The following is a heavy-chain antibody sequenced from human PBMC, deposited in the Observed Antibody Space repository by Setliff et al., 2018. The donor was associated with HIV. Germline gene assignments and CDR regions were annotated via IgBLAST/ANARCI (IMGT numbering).Heavy chain of an antibody. CDR2: MYYSGNT. Sequence: SETLSLTCTVSGVSISNYYWSWIRQPPGKGLEWIGYMYYSGNTNYNPSLKSRVTISVDTSKSQFSLKLNSVTAADTAVYYCARRPPIVRYDILTGDYRGHFDSWGQGTLVTVSS. V-gene: IGHV4-59*01. J-gene: IGHJ4*02. CDR3: ARRPPIVRYDILTGDYRGHFDS. D-gene: IGHD3-9*01. CDR1: GVSISNYY.